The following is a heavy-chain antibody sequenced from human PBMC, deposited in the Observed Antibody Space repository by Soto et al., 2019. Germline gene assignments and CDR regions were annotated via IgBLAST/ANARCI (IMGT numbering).Heavy chain of an antibody. CDR3: AHRIAAPGRTLDY. CDR1: GFSLSTDAVG. D-gene: IGHD6-13*01. V-gene: IGHV2-5*01. Sequence: QITLKESGPTLVRPTQTLTLTCTVSGFSLSTDAVGVAWIRQPPGKALEWLALIYWNDEARYKSSLNNRLTITKATFKSQVVLTMTDMAPIDTATYFCAHRIAAPGRTLDYWGQGILVTVSS. J-gene: IGHJ4*02. CDR2: IYWNDEA.